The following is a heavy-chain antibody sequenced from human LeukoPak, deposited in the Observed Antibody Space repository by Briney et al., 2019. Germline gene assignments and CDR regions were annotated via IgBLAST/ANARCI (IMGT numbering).Heavy chain of an antibody. V-gene: IGHV4-39*01. J-gene: IGHJ3*01. CDR2: IYYTGTT. CDR3: ARLWSSFDGFDV. CDR1: GDSITNTNYY. D-gene: IGHD6-13*01. Sequence: SETLSLTRTLSGDSITNTNYYWGWIRQPPGKGLEWIGIIYYTGTTYYNPSLKSRLTMSVDTSKNQFSLKVRSVTAADTAVFFCARLWSSFDGFDVWGQGTMVAVSS.